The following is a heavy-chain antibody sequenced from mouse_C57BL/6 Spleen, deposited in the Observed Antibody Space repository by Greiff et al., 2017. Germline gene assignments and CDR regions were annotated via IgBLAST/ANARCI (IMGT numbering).Heavy chain of an antibody. CDR1: GYTFTDYY. V-gene: IGHV1-76*01. J-gene: IGHJ2*01. D-gene: IGHD1-1*01. Sequence: VQLQQSGAELVRPGASVKLSCKASGYTFTDYYINWVKQRPGQGLEWIARIYPGSGNTYYNEKFKGKATLTAEKSSSTAYMQLSSLTSEDSAVYFCARRGYYYGSSPFDYGGQGTTLTVSS. CDR2: IYPGSGNT. CDR3: ARRGYYYGSSPFDY.